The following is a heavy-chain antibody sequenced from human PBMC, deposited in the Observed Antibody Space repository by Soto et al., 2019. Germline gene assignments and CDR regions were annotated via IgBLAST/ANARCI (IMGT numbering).Heavy chain of an antibody. CDR3: AADYDSSGYYPTLGY. CDR2: IVVGSGNT. D-gene: IGHD3-22*01. Sequence: SVKVSCKASGFTFTSSAVQWVRQARGQRLEWIGWIVVGSGNTNYAQKFQERVTITRDMSTSTAYMELSSLRSEDTAVYYCAADYDSSGYYPTLGYWGQGTLVTVSS. J-gene: IGHJ4*02. CDR1: GFTFTSSA. V-gene: IGHV1-58*01.